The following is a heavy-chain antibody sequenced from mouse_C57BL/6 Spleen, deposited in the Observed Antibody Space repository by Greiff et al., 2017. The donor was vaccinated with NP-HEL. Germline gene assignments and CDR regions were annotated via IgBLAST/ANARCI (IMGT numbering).Heavy chain of an antibody. CDR1: GYTFTSYW. V-gene: IGHV1-50*01. Sequence: QVQLQQPGAELVKPGASVKLSCKASGYTFTSYWMQWVKQRPGQGLEWIGEIDPSDSYTNYNQKFKGKATLTVDTSSSTADMQLSSLTSEDSAVYYCATRPFYAMDYWGQGTSVTVSS. CDR3: ATRPFYAMDY. J-gene: IGHJ4*01. CDR2: IDPSDSYT.